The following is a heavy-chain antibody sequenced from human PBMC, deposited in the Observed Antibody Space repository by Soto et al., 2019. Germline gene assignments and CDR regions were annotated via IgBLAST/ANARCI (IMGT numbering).Heavy chain of an antibody. J-gene: IGHJ4*02. CDR1: GFTFSNYW. CDR2: IKEDGNEK. D-gene: IGHD6-19*01. Sequence: EVQLVESGGGLVQPGGSLRLSCTISGFTFSNYWMTWVRQAPGKGLGWVASIKEDGNEKYYVNSVEGRFTVSRDNAKNSLYLQMNSLRAEDTAVYYCARGDDSSKYRPADFWGQGTLVTVSS. CDR3: ARGDDSSKYRPADF. V-gene: IGHV3-7*03.